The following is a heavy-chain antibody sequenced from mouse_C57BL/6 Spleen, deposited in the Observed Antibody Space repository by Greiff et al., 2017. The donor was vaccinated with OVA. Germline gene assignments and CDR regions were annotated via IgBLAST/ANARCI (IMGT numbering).Heavy chain of an antibody. V-gene: IGHV1-82*01. D-gene: IGHD2-4*01. J-gene: IGHJ2*01. CDR3: ARGVITTGNYFDY. CDR2: IYPGDGDT. CDR1: GYAFSSSW. Sequence: VKLMESGPELVKPGASVKISCKASGYAFSSSWMNWVKQRPGKGLEWIGRIYPGDGDTNYNGKFKGKATLTADKSSSTAYMQLSSLTSEDSAVYFCARGVITTGNYFDYWGQGTTLTVSS.